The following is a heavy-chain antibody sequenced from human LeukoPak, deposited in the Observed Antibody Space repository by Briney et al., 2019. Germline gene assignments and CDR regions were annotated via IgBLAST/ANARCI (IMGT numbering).Heavy chain of an antibody. J-gene: IGHJ6*02. CDR1: GFTFSSDW. D-gene: IGHD1-26*01. CDR2: IKEDGSEK. CDR3: ARRPDSGTHGMDV. V-gene: IGHV3-7*05. Sequence: PGGSLRLSCTASGFTFSSDWMNWVRQAPGKGLQWVANIKEDGSEKNYVDFVKGRFTISRDNAKNSMYLQMNTLRAEDTAVYYCARRPDSGTHGMDVWGQGTTVTVSS.